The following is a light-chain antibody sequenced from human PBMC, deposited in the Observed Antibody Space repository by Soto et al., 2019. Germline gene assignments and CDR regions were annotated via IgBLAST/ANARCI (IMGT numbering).Light chain of an antibody. CDR1: SSDVGGYNY. CDR3: PSYTSSSTYV. V-gene: IGLV2-14*03. Sequence: QSALTQPASVSGSPGQSITISCTGTSSDVGGYNYVSWYQQHPGKAPKLIVYDVNSRPSGVSDRFSGSKSGSTASLTISGLQAEDEADYYCPSYTSSSTYVFGSGTKLTVL. J-gene: IGLJ1*01. CDR2: DVN.